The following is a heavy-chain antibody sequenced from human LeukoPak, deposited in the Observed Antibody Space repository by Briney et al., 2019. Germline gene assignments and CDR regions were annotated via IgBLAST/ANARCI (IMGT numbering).Heavy chain of an antibody. Sequence: SVKVSCKASGFTFTSSAMQWVRQARGQRLEWIGWIVVGSGNTNYAQKFQERVTITRDMSTSTAYMELSSLRSEDTAVYYCAADVGIVGADDAFDIWGQGTMVTVSS. CDR1: GFTFTSSA. D-gene: IGHD1-26*01. CDR2: IVVGSGNT. V-gene: IGHV1-58*02. CDR3: AADVGIVGADDAFDI. J-gene: IGHJ3*02.